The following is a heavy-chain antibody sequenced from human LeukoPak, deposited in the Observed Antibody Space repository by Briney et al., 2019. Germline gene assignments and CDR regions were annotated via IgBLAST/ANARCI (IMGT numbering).Heavy chain of an antibody. D-gene: IGHD6-19*01. CDR3: ARVSSSGWFGAFDI. J-gene: IGHJ3*02. CDR1: GGSISSYY. CDR2: IYNSGNT. V-gene: IGHV4-59*01. Sequence: PSETLSLTCTVSGGSISSYYWSWIRQPPGKTLEWIGYIYNSGNTIYNPSLKSRVTISVDTSKNQFSLRLTSVTAADTAVYYCARVSSSGWFGAFDIWGQGTMVTVSS.